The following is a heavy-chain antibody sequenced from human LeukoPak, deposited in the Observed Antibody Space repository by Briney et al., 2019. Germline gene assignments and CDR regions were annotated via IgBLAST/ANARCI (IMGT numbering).Heavy chain of an antibody. CDR1: GFTFSSYW. D-gene: IGHD3-10*01. V-gene: IGHV3-7*03. CDR3: AREGLLWFGEFLYYFDY. J-gene: IGHJ4*02. Sequence: PGGSLRLSCAASGFTFSSYWMSWVRQAPGKGLEWVANIKQDGSEKYYVDSVKGRFTISRDNAKNSLYLQMNSLRAEDTAVYYCAREGLLWFGEFLYYFDYWGQGTLVTVSS. CDR2: IKQDGSEK.